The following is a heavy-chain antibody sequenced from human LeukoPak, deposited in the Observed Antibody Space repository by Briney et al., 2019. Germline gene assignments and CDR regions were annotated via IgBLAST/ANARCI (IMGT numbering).Heavy chain of an antibody. CDR2: IYYSGST. V-gene: IGHV4-59*01. CDR1: GGSISSYY. D-gene: IGHD4-17*01. J-gene: IGHJ3*02. CDR3: ARDSYDYADNDAFDI. Sequence: SETLSLTCTVSGGSISSYYWSWIRQPPGKGLEWIGYIYYSGSTNYNPSPKSRVTISVDTSKNQFSLKLSSVTAADTAVYYCARDSYDYADNDAFDIWGQGTMVTVSS.